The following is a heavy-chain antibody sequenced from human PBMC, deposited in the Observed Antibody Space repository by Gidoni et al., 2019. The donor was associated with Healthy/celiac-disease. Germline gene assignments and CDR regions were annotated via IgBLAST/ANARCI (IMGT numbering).Heavy chain of an antibody. CDR3: ARALRGLPLRITGTTSAFDI. Sequence: EVQLVESGGGLVTPGGSLRLSCAASGFPFSSYRMNWVRQAPGKGLEWVSSISSSSSYIYYADSVKGRFTISRDNAKNSLYLQMNSLRAEDTAVYYCARALRGLPLRITGTTSAFDIWGQGTMVTVSS. CDR2: ISSSSSYI. J-gene: IGHJ3*02. V-gene: IGHV3-21*01. D-gene: IGHD1-7*01. CDR1: GFPFSSYR.